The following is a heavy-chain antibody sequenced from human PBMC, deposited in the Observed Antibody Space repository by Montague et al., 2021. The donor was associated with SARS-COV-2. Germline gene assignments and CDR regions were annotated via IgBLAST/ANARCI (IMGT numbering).Heavy chain of an antibody. Sequence: SRSLSLSASGFPFSNYAMSWVRQAPGKGLQWVSAIDGGGYSTFYGDSVKGRFTISRDNSKSTLHLQMNSLRAEDTAIYYCAKSRPHTNEFGSALDIWGQGTMVTVSS. D-gene: IGHD3-3*01. CDR3: AKSRPHTNEFGSALDI. J-gene: IGHJ3*02. V-gene: IGHV3-23*01. CDR2: IDGGGYST. CDR1: GFPFSNYA.